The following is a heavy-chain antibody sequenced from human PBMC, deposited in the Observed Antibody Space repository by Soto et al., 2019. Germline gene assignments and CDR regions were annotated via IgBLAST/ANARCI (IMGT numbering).Heavy chain of an antibody. Sequence: VQLVEAGGGLVQPGGSLRLSCAGSGIAFSRYWIHWVRQAPGKGLVWVSRISSDGSSTTYADSVKGRFTLSRDNAKNTLYLQMNSLRAEDTAVYYCARESSGYSSYFDYWGQGTLVTVSS. V-gene: IGHV3-74*01. CDR3: ARESSGYSSYFDY. CDR1: GIAFSRYW. J-gene: IGHJ4*02. CDR2: ISSDGSST. D-gene: IGHD5-12*01.